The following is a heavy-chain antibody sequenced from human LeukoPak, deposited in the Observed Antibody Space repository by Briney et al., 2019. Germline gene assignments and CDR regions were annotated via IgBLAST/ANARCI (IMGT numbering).Heavy chain of an antibody. V-gene: IGHV3-64*01. CDR3: AFTLAATYAFDS. Sequence: PGGSLRLSCAASGFTFSSYAMHWVRQAPGKGLEYVSAISSNGGSTYYANSVKGRFTISRDNSKNTLYLQMGSLRAEDMAVYYCAFTLAATYAFDSWSQGTMVTVSS. D-gene: IGHD2-15*01. CDR2: ISSNGGST. J-gene: IGHJ3*02. CDR1: GFTFSSYA.